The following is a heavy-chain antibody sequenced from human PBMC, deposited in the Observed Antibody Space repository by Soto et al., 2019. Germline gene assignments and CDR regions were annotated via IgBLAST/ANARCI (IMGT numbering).Heavy chain of an antibody. CDR1: GYSFSEFR. D-gene: IGHD3-3*02. J-gene: IGHJ4*02. Sequence: QVQLVQSGAEGKKPGASVKVSCKTSGYSFSEFRMHWVRQAPGQGLEWMGWVNPINGNTNYAQDFQGRVTMTRDASPKTVYMELSSVSADDTSTVYCAREHWHFYYWGQGTLITVSS. CDR3: AREHWHFYY. V-gene: IGHV1-2*02. CDR2: VNPINGNT.